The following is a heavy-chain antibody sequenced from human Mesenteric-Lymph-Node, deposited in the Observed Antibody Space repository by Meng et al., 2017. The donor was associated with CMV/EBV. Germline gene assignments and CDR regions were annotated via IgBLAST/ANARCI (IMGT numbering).Heavy chain of an antibody. V-gene: IGHV4-4*02. CDR3: ARVGYCTSTSCYGRSNWFDP. Sequence: ISSSSWWRWGRTAPGKGLEWIGEIYHSGSTNHNPSLKSRVTISVDKSKNQFSLKLSSVTAADTAVYYCARVGYCTSTSCYGRSNWFDPWGQGTLVTVSS. D-gene: IGHD2-2*01. J-gene: IGHJ5*02. CDR2: IYHSGST. CDR1: ISSSSW.